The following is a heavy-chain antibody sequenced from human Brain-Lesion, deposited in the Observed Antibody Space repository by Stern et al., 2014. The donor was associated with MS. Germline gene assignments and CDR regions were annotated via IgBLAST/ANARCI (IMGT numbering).Heavy chain of an antibody. V-gene: IGHV1-2*02. Sequence: QVQLVQSGAQVKKPGASVKVSCKTSGYIFTGYYIHPVRPAPGPGLEWMAWNNTHTGGTTYAQKFQGRGTMSRDTSISTAYVELSSLTSDDTAVYYCARDQRGITIFGVVTDYYYLGMDVWGQGTTVTVSS. J-gene: IGHJ6*02. CDR1: GYIFTGYY. CDR3: ARDQRGITIFGVVTDYYYLGMDV. CDR2: NNTHTGGT. D-gene: IGHD3-3*01.